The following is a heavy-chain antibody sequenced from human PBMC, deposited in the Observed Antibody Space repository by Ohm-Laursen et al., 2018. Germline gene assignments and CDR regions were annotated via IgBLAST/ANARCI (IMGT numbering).Heavy chain of an antibody. Sequence: SLRLSCTASGFTFSSDTMSWVRQAPGKGLGWVSSISNNGAGTYYADSVKGRFTISRDNSKNTLYLQMNSLRAEDTAIYYCVKGRLAGAFDYWGQGTLVTVSS. CDR2: ISNNGAGT. CDR1: GFTFSSDT. CDR3: VKGRLAGAFDY. V-gene: IGHV3-23*01. J-gene: IGHJ4*02. D-gene: IGHD2-15*01.